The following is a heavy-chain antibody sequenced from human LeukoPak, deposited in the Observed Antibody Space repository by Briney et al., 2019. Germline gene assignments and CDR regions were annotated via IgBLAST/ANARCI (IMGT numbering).Heavy chain of an antibody. J-gene: IGHJ4*02. CDR2: INPSGGST. V-gene: IGHV1-46*01. CDR3: ARGRDSSGYYYVISGY. CDR1: GYTFTSYY. D-gene: IGHD3-22*01. Sequence: ASVKVSCKASGYTFTSYYMHWVRQAPGQGLEWMGIINPSGGSTSYAQKFQGRVTMTRDMSTSTVYMELSSLRSEDTAVYYCARGRDSSGYYYVISGYWGQGTLVTVSS.